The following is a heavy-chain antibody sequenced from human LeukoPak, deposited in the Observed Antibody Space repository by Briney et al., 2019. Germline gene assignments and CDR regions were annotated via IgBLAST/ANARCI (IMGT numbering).Heavy chain of an antibody. CDR3: ARVYYYDSSGYYRDYGMDV. J-gene: IGHJ6*02. Sequence: GGSLRLSCAASGFTFSSYGMHWVRQAPGKGLEGVAVIWYDGSNKYYADSVKGRFTISRGNSKNTLYLQMNSLRAEDTAVYYCARVYYYDSSGYYRDYGMDVWGQGTTVTVSS. V-gene: IGHV3-33*01. CDR1: GFTFSSYG. D-gene: IGHD3-22*01. CDR2: IWYDGSNK.